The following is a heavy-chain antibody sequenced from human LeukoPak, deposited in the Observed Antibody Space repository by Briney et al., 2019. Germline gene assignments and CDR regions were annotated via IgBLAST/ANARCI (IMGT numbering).Heavy chain of an antibody. Sequence: LRLSCAASGFTFSDYYMSWIRQPPGKGLEWIGYIYYSGSTYYNPSLKSRVTISVDTSKNQFSLKLSSVTAADTAVYYCARGDIVVVPAAILPDWFDPWGQGTLVTVSS. CDR2: IYYSGST. D-gene: IGHD2-2*01. CDR1: GFTFSDYY. J-gene: IGHJ5*02. V-gene: IGHV4-30-4*07. CDR3: ARGDIVVVPAAILPDWFDP.